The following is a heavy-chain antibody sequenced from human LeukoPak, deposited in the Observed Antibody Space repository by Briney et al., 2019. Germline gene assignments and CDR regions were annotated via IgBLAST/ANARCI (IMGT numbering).Heavy chain of an antibody. D-gene: IGHD1-26*01. Sequence: GGSLRLSCAASGFTFSSYEMNWVRQAPGKGLEWVSYISSSGSTIYYADSVKGRFTISRDNAKNSLYLQMNSLRAEDTAVYYCARARIVGANRAFDIWGQGTMVTVSS. CDR2: ISSSGSTI. J-gene: IGHJ3*02. CDR3: ARARIVGANRAFDI. CDR1: GFTFSSYE. V-gene: IGHV3-48*03.